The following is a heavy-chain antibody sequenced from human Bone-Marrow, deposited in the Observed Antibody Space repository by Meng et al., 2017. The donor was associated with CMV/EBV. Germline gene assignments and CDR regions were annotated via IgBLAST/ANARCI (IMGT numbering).Heavy chain of an antibody. CDR1: CFSLGHYY. CDR2: TKTKDASS. J-gene: IGHJ4*02. Sequence: SCAEPCFSLGHYYRDGVRQALGKGLEWVGRTKTKDASSDYAPSVKDRFIISRDDSKSTLYLQMKSLRTEDTATYFCARFRYGGWDYWGQGTLVTVSS. V-gene: IGHV3-72*01. CDR3: ARFRYGGWDY. D-gene: IGHD3-9*01.